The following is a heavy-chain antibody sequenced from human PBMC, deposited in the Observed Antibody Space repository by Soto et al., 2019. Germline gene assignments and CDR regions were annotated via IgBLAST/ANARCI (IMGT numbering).Heavy chain of an antibody. CDR2: IYYGVNT. CDR1: GGSLSGGAYY. J-gene: IGHJ6*02. V-gene: IGHV4-31*03. CDR3: ARGATVVVAMGV. D-gene: IGHD4-4*01. Sequence: ASETLSLTCTVSGGSLSGGAYYWSWIRQHPGKGLEWIGYIYYGVNTYYNPSLKSRVTISVDTSKNQFYLKLMSVTAADSAVYYCARGATVVVAMGVWGQGTTVTVSS.